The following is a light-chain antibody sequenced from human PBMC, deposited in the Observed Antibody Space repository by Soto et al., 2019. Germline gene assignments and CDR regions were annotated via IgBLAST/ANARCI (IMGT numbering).Light chain of an antibody. Sequence: QSALTQPASVSGSPGQSITISCTGTSSDVGGYNYVSWYQQHPGKAPKLMIYDVSNRPSGVSNRFSGSKSGNTASLTISGLLAEDEADYYCSSYTSSSLYVFGTGTTVTVL. V-gene: IGLV2-14*01. CDR3: SSYTSSSLYV. CDR2: DVS. CDR1: SSDVGGYNY. J-gene: IGLJ1*01.